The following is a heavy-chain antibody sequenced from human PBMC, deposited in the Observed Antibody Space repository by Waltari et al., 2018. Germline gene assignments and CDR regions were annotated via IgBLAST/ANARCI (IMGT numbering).Heavy chain of an antibody. CDR2: IYYTGET. V-gene: IGHV4-31*03. J-gene: IGHJ4*02. D-gene: IGHD3-16*01. CDR1: GGSLSSGGYY. CDR3: ARRGAYFFDY. Sequence: QVQMQESGPGLVKPSQTLSLTCTVSGGSLSSGGYYWRWIRQHPGKGLEWIGYIYYTGETYYNPSLTSRVAISIDTSKSQFSLDLGTVTAADTAVYYCARRGAYFFDYWGRGTLVTVSS.